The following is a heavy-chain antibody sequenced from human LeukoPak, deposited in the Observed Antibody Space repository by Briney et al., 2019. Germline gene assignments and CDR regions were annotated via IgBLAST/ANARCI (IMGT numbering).Heavy chain of an antibody. D-gene: IGHD3-9*01. V-gene: IGHV4-34*01. CDR3: ARGTPKYFDWLSNWFDP. CDR1: GGSFSGYY. J-gene: IGHJ5*02. CDR2: INHSGST. Sequence: SETLSLTCAVYGGSFSGYYWSWIRQPPGKGLEWIGVINHSGSTNYNPSLKSRVTISVDTSKNQFSLKLSSVTAADTAVYYCARGTPKYFDWLSNWFDPWGQGTLVTVSS.